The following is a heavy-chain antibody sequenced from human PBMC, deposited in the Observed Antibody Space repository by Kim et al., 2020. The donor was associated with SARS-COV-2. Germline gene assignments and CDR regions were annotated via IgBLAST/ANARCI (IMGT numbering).Heavy chain of an antibody. CDR1: GFTVSSNY. Sequence: GGSLRLSCAASGFTVSSNYMSWVRQAPGKGLEWVSVIYSGGSTYYADSVKGRFTISRDNSKNTLYLQMNSLRAEDTAVYYCARDRRSGWTFSWGQGTLVTVSS. V-gene: IGHV3-66*01. CDR2: IYSGGST. D-gene: IGHD6-19*01. CDR3: ARDRRSGWTFS. J-gene: IGHJ5*02.